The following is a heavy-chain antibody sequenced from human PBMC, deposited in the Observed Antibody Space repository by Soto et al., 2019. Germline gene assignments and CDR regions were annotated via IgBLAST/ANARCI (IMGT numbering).Heavy chain of an antibody. Sequence: SETLSLTCAVYGGSISGYYWSWLRQPPGKGLEWIGYIYNIGSTNYNPSLRSRVTMSIDTSKNQFSLKLSSVTAADTAVYYCARVHDSSGYFDYWGQGTLVTVSS. CDR3: ARVHDSSGYFDY. CDR2: IYNIGST. CDR1: GGSISGYY. D-gene: IGHD3-22*01. V-gene: IGHV4-59*12. J-gene: IGHJ4*02.